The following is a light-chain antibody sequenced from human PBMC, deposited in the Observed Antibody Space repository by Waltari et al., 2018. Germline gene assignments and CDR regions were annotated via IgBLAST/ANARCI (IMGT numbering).Light chain of an antibody. CDR2: DTY. CDR3: GAWDSSLTAYV. CDR1: TSNIGNFY. Sequence: QSVLTQPPSVSATPGQTVTISCSGSTSNIGNFYVSWYQQLPGTVPKLLVYDTYKRPSGIPDRFFGSKSGTSAALGITGLQTGDEAHYYCGAWDSSLTAYVFGTGTEVTVL. J-gene: IGLJ1*01. V-gene: IGLV1-51*01.